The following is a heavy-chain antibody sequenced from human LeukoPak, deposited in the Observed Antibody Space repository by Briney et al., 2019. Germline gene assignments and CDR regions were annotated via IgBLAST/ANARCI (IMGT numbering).Heavy chain of an antibody. CDR2: IYYSGST. CDR1: GFTFSSYA. D-gene: IGHD5-18*01. J-gene: IGHJ4*02. CDR3: ARVGRGYSYGPFDS. V-gene: IGHV4-59*01. Sequence: GSLRLSCAASGFTFSSYAMHWVRQPPGKGLEWIGYIYYSGSTNYNPSLKSRVTISVGTSKNQFSLKLNSVTAADTAVYYCARVGRGYSYGPFDSWGQGTLVTVSS.